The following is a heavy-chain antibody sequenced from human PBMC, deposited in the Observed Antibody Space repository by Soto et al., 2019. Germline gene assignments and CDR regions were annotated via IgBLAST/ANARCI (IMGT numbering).Heavy chain of an antibody. CDR1: GGSISSGGYS. V-gene: IGHV4-30-2*01. CDR2: IYHSGST. CDR3: ARGILVGATLDY. J-gene: IGHJ4*02. D-gene: IGHD1-26*01. Sequence: TLSLTCAVSGGSISSGGYSWSWIRQPPGKGLEWIGYIYHSGSTYYNPSLKSRVTISVDTSKNQFSLKLSSVTAADTAVCYCARGILVGATLDYWGQGTLVTVSS.